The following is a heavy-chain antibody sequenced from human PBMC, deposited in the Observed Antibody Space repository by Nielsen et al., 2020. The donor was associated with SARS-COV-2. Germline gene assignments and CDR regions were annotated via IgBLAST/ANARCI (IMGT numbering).Heavy chain of an antibody. V-gene: IGHV1-18*01. CDR3: ARATKRFLLHSDAFDI. J-gene: IGHJ3*02. D-gene: IGHD3-3*01. CDR2: ISAYNGNT. CDR1: GYTFTSYG. Sequence: ASVKVSCKASGYTFTSYGISWVRQAPGQGLEWMGWISAYNGNTNYAQKLQGRVTMTTDTSTSTAYMELRSLRSDDTAVYYCARATKRFLLHSDAFDIWGKGTMVTVSS.